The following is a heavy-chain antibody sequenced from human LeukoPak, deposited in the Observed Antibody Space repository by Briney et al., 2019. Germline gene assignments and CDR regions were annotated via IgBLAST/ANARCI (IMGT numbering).Heavy chain of an antibody. Sequence: SETLSLTCTVCGGSINNSYWTWIRQPPGKGLEWIGHIYYSGSTNYSPSLKSRVTISVDTSKNQFSLKLSSVTAADTAVYYCARLSSLANIAARGRTWLDPWGQGSLVTVSS. J-gene: IGHJ5*02. CDR2: IYYSGST. CDR1: GGSINNSY. D-gene: IGHD6-6*01. V-gene: IGHV4-59*01. CDR3: ARLSSLANIAARGRTWLDP.